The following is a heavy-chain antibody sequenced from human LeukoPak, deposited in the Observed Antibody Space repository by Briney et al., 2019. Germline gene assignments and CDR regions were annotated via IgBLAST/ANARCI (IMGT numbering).Heavy chain of an antibody. D-gene: IGHD6-19*01. CDR1: GGSFSGYY. CDR2: INHSGST. Sequence: SETLSLTCAVYGGSFSGYYWSWIRQPPGKGLEWIGEINHSGSTNYNPSLKSRVTISVDTSKNQFSLKLSSVTAADTAVYCCARGPYSSGWYFPTDYYYYMDVWGKGTTVTVSS. V-gene: IGHV4-34*01. J-gene: IGHJ6*03. CDR3: ARGPYSSGWYFPTDYYYYMDV.